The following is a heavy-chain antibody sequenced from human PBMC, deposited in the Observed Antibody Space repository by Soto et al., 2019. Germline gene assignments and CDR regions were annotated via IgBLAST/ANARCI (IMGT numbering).Heavy chain of an antibody. CDR1: GYTFTSHG. V-gene: IGHV1-18*04. D-gene: IGHD2-2*02. CDR3: ARARYCASPSCYKHYYYGMDT. Sequence: QDQLVQSGAEVKKPGASVKISCEASGYTFTSHGISWVRQAPGQGLEWLGWISTYNSRTHYAQKAQGRVTMTTDTSTSTAYLDLRGLTFDDTAVYYCARARYCASPSCYKHYYYGMDTWGQGTTVTVSS. J-gene: IGHJ6*02. CDR2: ISTYNSRT.